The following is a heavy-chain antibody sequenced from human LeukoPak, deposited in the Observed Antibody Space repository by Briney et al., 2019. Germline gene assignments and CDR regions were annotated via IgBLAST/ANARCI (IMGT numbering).Heavy chain of an antibody. CDR3: ARLIFYDSTGYPPGRYMDV. V-gene: IGHV4-4*07. J-gene: IGHJ6*03. Sequence: SETLSLTCTVSGGPIYSYYWSSSRQTAGKGLEWIGRLYPGVSTNYNPSLKSRVTMSVDTSKNQFALKLSAVTAADTAVYYCARLIFYDSTGYPPGRYMDVWGKGTTVTVSS. CDR1: GGPIYSYY. D-gene: IGHD3-22*01. CDR2: LYPGVST.